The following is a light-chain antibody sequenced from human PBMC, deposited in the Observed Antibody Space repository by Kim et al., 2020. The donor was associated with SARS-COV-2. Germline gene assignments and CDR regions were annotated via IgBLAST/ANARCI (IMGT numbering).Light chain of an antibody. CDR3: SALDSILSAWV. CDR1: SNIVGNQG. J-gene: IGLJ3*02. V-gene: IGLV10-54*02. Sequence: QAGLTQPPSVSKGLRQTATLTCTGNSNIVGNQGAAWLQQHQGHPPKLLSYRNNNRPSRISEIFSASRSGNTATLTITGLQPEDETDYYCSALDSILSAWVFGEGTRLTVL. CDR2: RNN.